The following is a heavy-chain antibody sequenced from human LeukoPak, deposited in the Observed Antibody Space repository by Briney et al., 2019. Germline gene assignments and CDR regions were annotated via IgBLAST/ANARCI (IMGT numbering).Heavy chain of an antibody. V-gene: IGHV4-59*01. CDR2: IYYSGST. Sequence: SETLSLTCTVSGGSISSYYWSWIRQPTGKGLEWIGYIYYSGSTNYNPSLKSRVTTSVDTSKNQFSLKLSSVTAADTAVYYCARGVGGYSYGTSRGYFDYWGQGTLVTVSS. CDR1: GGSISSYY. J-gene: IGHJ4*02. CDR3: ARGVGGYSYGTSRGYFDY. D-gene: IGHD5-18*01.